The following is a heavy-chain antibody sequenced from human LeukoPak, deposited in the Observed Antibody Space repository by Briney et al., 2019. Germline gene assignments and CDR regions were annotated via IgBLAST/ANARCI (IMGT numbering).Heavy chain of an antibody. V-gene: IGHV1-2*02. CDR3: ARGGGGRGYYGSGSNNWFDP. Sequence: ASVKVSCKASGYSLSNYGLSWVRQAPGQGLEWMGWINPNSGGTNYAQKFQGRVTMTRDTSISTAYMELSRLRSDDTAVYYCARGGGGRGYYGSGSNNWFDPWGQGTLVTVSS. J-gene: IGHJ5*02. CDR2: INPNSGGT. D-gene: IGHD3-10*01. CDR1: GYSLSNYG.